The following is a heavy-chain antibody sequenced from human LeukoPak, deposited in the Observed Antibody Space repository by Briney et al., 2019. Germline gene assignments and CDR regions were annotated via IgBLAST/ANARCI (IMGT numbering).Heavy chain of an antibody. CDR2: IYDSGST. J-gene: IGHJ4*02. CDR1: GGSISSYY. CDR3: AREDSGSYPLPHY. D-gene: IGHD1-26*01. Sequence: SETLSLTCTVSGGSISSYYWSWIRQPPGKGLEWIGYIYDSGSTNYNPSLKSRVTISVDTSKNQFSLKLSSVTAADTAVYYCAREDSGSYPLPHYWGQGTLVTVSS. V-gene: IGHV4-59*01.